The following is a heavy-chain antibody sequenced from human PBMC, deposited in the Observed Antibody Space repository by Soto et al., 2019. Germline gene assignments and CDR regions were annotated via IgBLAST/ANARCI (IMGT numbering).Heavy chain of an antibody. CDR3: ARERYYDSSGPFAY. CDR2: ISYDGSNK. Sequence: LSLSCAASGFTFSSYAMHWVRQAPGKGLEWVAVISYDGSNKYYADSVKGRFTISRDNSKNTLYLQMNSLRAEDTAVYYCARERYYDSSGPFAYWGQGTLVTVSS. J-gene: IGHJ4*02. D-gene: IGHD3-22*01. V-gene: IGHV3-30-3*01. CDR1: GFTFSSYA.